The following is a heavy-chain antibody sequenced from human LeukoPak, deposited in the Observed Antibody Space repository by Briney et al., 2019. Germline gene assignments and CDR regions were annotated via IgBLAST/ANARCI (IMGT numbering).Heavy chain of an antibody. CDR3: ARVEYCTRGVCINYDL. CDR2: INPSSGGT. D-gene: IGHD2-8*01. V-gene: IGHV1-2*02. J-gene: IGHJ4*02. CDR1: GYTFTGPY. Sequence: ASLKVSCKASGYTFTGPYIHWMRQAPGQGLELMGWINPSSGGTKYAQKFQGRVTMTRDTSTSTAYMELSGLRPDDTAAYYCARVEYCTRGVCINYDLWGQGTLVTVSS.